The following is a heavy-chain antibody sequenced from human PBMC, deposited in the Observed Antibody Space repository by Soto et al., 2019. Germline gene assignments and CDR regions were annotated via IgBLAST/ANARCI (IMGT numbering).Heavy chain of an antibody. D-gene: IGHD1-1*01. CDR2: IYPGDSDT. V-gene: IGHV5-51*01. J-gene: IGHJ6*02. CDR1: SYSFSRFW. CDR3: GRLLTAGTSGLIYGMDV. Sequence: LGEAVMIYWDGSSYSFSRFWIGWVLHLPGGGLEWMGSIYPGDSDTRYSPPFQGQVTFSADNSISTAYVQWSSLKASDTAVYYCGRLLTAGTSGLIYGMDVWGQGTTVPVSS.